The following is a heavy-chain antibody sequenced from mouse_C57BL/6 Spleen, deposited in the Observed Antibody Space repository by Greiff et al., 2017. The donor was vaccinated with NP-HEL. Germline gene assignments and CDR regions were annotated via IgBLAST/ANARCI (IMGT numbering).Heavy chain of an antibody. CDR1: GYTFTSYW. J-gene: IGHJ2*01. V-gene: IGHV1-61*01. CDR2: IYPSDSET. D-gene: IGHD3-2*02. Sequence: VQLQQPGAELVRPGSSVKLSCKASGYTFTSYWMDWVKQRPGQGLEWIGNIYPSDSETHYNQKFKDKATLTVDKSSSTAYMQLSSLTSEDSAVYYCARSDSSGFLDYWGQGATLTVSS. CDR3: ARSDSSGFLDY.